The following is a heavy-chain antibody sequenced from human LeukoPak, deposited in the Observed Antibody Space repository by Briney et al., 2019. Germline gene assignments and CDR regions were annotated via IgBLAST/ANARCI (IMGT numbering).Heavy chain of an antibody. J-gene: IGHJ5*02. V-gene: IGHV1-8*01. CDR1: GYTFTIYD. Sequence: GASVEVSCKASGYTFTIYDINWVRQAAGQGLEWMGCMNPDSGYTDFAQKFQGRVTMTRNTSIRTAYMELSSLTSEDTAVYYCAVHLPGDYLDPWGQGTLVTVSS. CDR3: AVHLPGDYLDP. D-gene: IGHD4-17*01. CDR2: MNPDSGYT.